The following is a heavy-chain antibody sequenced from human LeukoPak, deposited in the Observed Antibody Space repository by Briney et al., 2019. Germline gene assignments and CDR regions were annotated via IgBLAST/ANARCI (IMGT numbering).Heavy chain of an antibody. V-gene: IGHV3-7*01. D-gene: IGHD3-3*01. J-gene: IGHJ4*02. CDR1: GFTLNSYW. Sequence: GGPLTLSCAAFGFTLNSYWMRWVRQAPGKGLEWVANIKQDGSERYYVDSVKGRFTSSRDNAKNSLYLQMNSLRAEDTAVYYCARFRTYYDFWSGYSFDYWGQGTLVTVSS. CDR2: IKQDGSER. CDR3: ARFRTYYDFWSGYSFDY.